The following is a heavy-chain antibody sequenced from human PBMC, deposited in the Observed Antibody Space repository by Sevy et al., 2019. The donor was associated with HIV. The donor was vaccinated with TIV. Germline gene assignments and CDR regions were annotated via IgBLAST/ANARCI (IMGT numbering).Heavy chain of an antibody. CDR3: ASLYDSSGYVDY. V-gene: IGHV3-21*01. D-gene: IGHD3-22*01. CDR1: GFTFSSYS. Sequence: GGSPRLSCAASGFTFSSYSMNWVRQAPGKGLEWVSSISSSSSYIYYADSVKGRFTISRDNAKNSLYLQMNSLRAEDTAVYYCASLYDSSGYVDYWGQGTLVTVSS. CDR2: ISSSSSYI. J-gene: IGHJ4*02.